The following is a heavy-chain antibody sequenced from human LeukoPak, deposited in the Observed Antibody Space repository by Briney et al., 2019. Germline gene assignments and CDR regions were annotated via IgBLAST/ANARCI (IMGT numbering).Heavy chain of an antibody. Sequence: ASVKVSCKVSGYTLTELSMHWVRQAPGKGLVWMGGFDPEDGETIYAQKFQGRVTMTEDTSTDTAYMELSSLRSEDTAVYYCATVTGTTWGIDYWGQGTLVTVSS. V-gene: IGHV1-24*01. CDR1: GYTLTELS. D-gene: IGHD1-7*01. J-gene: IGHJ4*02. CDR2: FDPEDGET. CDR3: ATVTGTTWGIDY.